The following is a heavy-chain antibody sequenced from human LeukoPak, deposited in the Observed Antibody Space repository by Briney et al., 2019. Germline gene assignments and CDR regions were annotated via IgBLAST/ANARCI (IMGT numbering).Heavy chain of an antibody. D-gene: IGHD1-26*01. CDR3: ARHLRSATGSYYWSDS. CDR1: GSSISSYY. J-gene: IGHJ5*01. Sequence: SETLSLTCNVSGSSISSYYWSWIRQPPGKGLEWIGYIYYSGSTNYNPSLKSRVTISVDTSKNQFSLKPSSVTAADAAVYYCARHLRSATGSYYWSDSWGQGALVTVSS. CDR2: IYYSGST. V-gene: IGHV4-59*08.